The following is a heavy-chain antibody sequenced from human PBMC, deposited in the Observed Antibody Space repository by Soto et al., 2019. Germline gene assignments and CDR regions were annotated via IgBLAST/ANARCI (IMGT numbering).Heavy chain of an antibody. CDR3: ARVSGSGSYYKGRYYGMDV. CDR2: INHSGST. CDR1: GGSFSGYY. D-gene: IGHD3-10*01. V-gene: IGHV4-34*01. Sequence: QVQLQQWGAGLLKPSETLSLTCAVYGGSFSGYYWSWIRQPPGKGLEWIGEINHSGSTNYNPSLKSRVTISVDTSKNQFSLKLSSVTAADTAVYYCARVSGSGSYYKGRYYGMDVWGQGTTVTVSS. J-gene: IGHJ6*02.